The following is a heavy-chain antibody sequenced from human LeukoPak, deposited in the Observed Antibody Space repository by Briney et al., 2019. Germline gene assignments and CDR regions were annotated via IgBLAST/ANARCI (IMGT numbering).Heavy chain of an antibody. J-gene: IGHJ4*02. Sequence: GGSLRLSCAASGFTFSSYSMNWVRQAPGKGLEWVSSISSNSNIYYADSVKGRFTISRDNAKNSLYLQMNSLRAEDTAVYYCAREESSSSGHYFDYWGQGALVTVSS. CDR1: GFTFSSYS. CDR3: AREESSSSGHYFDY. D-gene: IGHD6-6*01. V-gene: IGHV3-21*01. CDR2: ISSNSNI.